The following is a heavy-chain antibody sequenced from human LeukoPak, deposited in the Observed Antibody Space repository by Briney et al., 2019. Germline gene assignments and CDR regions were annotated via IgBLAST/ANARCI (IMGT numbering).Heavy chain of an antibody. D-gene: IGHD6-19*01. CDR3: VSSGWYEWFDP. Sequence: SETLSLTCTVSGGSISSYYWSWIRQPPGKGLEWIGYIYYSGSTNYNPSLKSRVTISVDTSKNQFSLKLSSVTAADTAVYYCVSSGWYEWFDPWGQGTLVTVSS. V-gene: IGHV4-59*01. CDR2: IYYSGST. J-gene: IGHJ5*02. CDR1: GGSISSYY.